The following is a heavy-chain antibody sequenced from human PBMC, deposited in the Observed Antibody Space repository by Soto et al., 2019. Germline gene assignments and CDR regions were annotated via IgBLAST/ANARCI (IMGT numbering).Heavy chain of an antibody. CDR2: ISYDGTNR. V-gene: IGHV3-30-3*01. CDR1: GLTFSNCA. J-gene: IGHJ4*02. D-gene: IGHD4-17*01. CDR3: ARESSSTVTTGGGGSAKDY. Sequence: QVHLVESGGGVVQPGRSLRLSCAASGLTFSNCAMHWVRQAPGKGLEWVAFISYDGTNRCYPDSVKGRFTISRDNSKNTLYLQMNSLKTEDTAVYYCARESSSTVTTGGGGSAKDYWGQGTLVTVSS.